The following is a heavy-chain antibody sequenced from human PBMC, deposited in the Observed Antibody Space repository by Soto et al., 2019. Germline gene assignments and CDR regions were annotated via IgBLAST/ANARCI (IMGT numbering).Heavy chain of an antibody. V-gene: IGHV3-15*07. CDR3: VREGYCSGSTCLYKWFDP. CDR2: IKSKTDGGTT. CDR1: GFTFSNAW. J-gene: IGHJ5*02. Sequence: PGGSLRLSCAASGFTFSNAWINWVRQAPGKGLEWVGRIKSKTDGGTTDFAAPVKGRFAISRDDSKDMVYLQMNSLKTEDTGIYYCVREGYCSGSTCLYKWFDPWGQGTLVTVSS. D-gene: IGHD2-15*01.